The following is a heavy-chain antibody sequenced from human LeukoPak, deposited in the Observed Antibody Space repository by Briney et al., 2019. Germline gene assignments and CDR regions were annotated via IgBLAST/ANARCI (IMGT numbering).Heavy chain of an antibody. Sequence: ASVRVSGKASGYSFTGYFMHWVRQAPGQGLEWMGWINPNSGGPNYAQKFQGRVTMTRDTSISTAYMELTRLRSDDTAVYYCARDGGDHDLDYWGQGTLLTVSS. CDR1: GYSFTGYF. D-gene: IGHD2-21*01. V-gene: IGHV1-2*02. J-gene: IGHJ4*02. CDR3: ARDGGDHDLDY. CDR2: INPNSGGP.